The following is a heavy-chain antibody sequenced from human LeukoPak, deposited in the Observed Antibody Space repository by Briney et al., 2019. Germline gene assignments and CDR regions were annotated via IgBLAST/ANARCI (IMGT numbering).Heavy chain of an antibody. V-gene: IGHV4-4*07. CDR3: ARKGSSSGFDY. Sequence: SETLSLTCTVSGGSISSYYWSWIRQPAGKGLEWIGRIYSSGSTNYNPSLQSRVTMSVDTSKNQFSLKLSSVTAADTAAYYCARKGSSSGFDYWGQGTLATVSS. CDR1: GGSISSYY. J-gene: IGHJ4*02. CDR2: IYSSGST. D-gene: IGHD6-6*01.